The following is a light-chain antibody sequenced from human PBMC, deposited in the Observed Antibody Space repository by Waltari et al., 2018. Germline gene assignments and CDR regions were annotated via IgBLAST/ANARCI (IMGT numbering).Light chain of an antibody. CDR3: QQSYSTLPYT. J-gene: IGKJ2*01. V-gene: IGKV1-39*01. Sequence: DIQMTQSPSSLSASVGDRVTITCRASQSISSNLNWYQQKPGKAPKLLIYAASSLQSGVPSRFSGSGSGTDFTLTISSLQPEDFATDYCQQSYSTLPYTFGQGTKLEIK. CDR1: QSISSN. CDR2: AAS.